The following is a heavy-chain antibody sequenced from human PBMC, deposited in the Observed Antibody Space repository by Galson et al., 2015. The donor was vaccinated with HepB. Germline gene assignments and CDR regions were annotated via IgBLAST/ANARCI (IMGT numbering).Heavy chain of an antibody. CDR2: ISSSSSYA. D-gene: IGHD2-2*01. CDR3: ARRVYCSSTSCSNWFDP. CDR1: GFTFSDYY. J-gene: IGHJ5*02. V-gene: IGHV3-11*06. Sequence: SLRLSCAASGFTFSDYYMGWIRQAPGKGLEWVSYISSSSSYANYADSVKGRFTISRDNAKNSLYLQMNSLRAEDTAVYYCARRVYCSSTSCSNWFDPWAQGTLVTVSS.